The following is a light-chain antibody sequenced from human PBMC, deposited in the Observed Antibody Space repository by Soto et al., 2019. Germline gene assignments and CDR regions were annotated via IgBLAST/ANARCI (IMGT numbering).Light chain of an antibody. CDR1: QTISSY. CDR3: QQTYSTPSTWT. J-gene: IGKJ1*01. Sequence: DIQMTQSPSSLSASVGDRVTITCRASQTISSYLNWYQQTPGRAPKLLIYVASSLQGGVPSRFSGSGSGTDFTLTISSLQPEDFATFYCQQTYSTPSTWTFGQGTKVEIK. CDR2: VAS. V-gene: IGKV1-39*01.